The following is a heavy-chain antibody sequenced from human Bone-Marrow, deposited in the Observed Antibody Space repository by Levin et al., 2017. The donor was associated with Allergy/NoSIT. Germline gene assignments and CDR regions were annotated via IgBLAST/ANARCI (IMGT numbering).Heavy chain of an antibody. Sequence: GASVKVSCKASGGTFSSHGIAWVRQAPGQGLEWMGGIIPIFGPPNYAQKFQGRVTISADESTNNAYMELSRLGSEDTAVFYCARLTGDCSGGACVSRYFYYYMDVWGKGTTVTVSS. CDR3: ARLTGDCSGGACVSRYFYYYMDV. CDR1: GGTFSSHG. J-gene: IGHJ6*03. D-gene: IGHD2-15*01. CDR2: IIPIFGPP. V-gene: IGHV1-69*13.